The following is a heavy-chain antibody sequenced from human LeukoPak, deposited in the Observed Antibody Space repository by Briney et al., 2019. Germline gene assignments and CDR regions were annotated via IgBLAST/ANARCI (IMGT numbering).Heavy chain of an antibody. CDR2: INQDGSGK. CDR3: ARGLRGGEYYFDY. D-gene: IGHD4-17*01. V-gene: IGHV3-7*01. Sequence: GGSLRLSCAASGFTFNNYWMHWVLQAPGKGLEWVANINQDGSGKNFVDSVKGRFTISRDNAKNSLYLQMNSLRAEDTAVYYCARGLRGGEYYFDYWGQGTLVPVSS. CDR1: GFTFNNYW. J-gene: IGHJ4*02.